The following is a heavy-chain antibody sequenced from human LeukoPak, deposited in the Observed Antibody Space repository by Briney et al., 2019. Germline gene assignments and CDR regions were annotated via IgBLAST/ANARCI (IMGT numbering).Heavy chain of an antibody. CDR1: GFTFSSYA. V-gene: IGHV3-23*01. CDR3: AKDPSFRPGYFDY. J-gene: IGHJ4*02. Sequence: PGGSLRLSCAASGFTFSSYAMSWVRQAPGKGLRWVSTISGGAGSTYYADSVKGRFTISRDNSKNTLYLQMNSLRAEDTAVYYCAKDPSFRPGYFDYWGQGTLVTVSS. CDR2: ISGGAGST.